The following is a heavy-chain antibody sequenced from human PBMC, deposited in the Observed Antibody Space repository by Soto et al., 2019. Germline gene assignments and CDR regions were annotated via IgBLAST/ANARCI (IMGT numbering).Heavy chain of an antibody. J-gene: IGHJ4*02. CDR2: INPSGGST. Sequence: ASVKVSCKASGYTFTRYYMHWVRQAPGQGLEWMGIINPSGGSTGYAQRFQGRLTLTRDTSTTTVYMELSSLRSEDTAVYHCARDAVEVPSAIYYFAARGQGTRVRSPQ. V-gene: IGHV1-46*01. CDR1: GYTFTRYY. CDR3: ARDAVEVPSAIYYFAA. D-gene: IGHD2-2*01.